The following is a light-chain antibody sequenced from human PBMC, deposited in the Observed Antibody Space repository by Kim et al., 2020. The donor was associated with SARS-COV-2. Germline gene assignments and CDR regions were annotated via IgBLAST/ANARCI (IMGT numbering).Light chain of an antibody. CDR1: SSDVGRYNA. Sequence: PGQSVTISCTGSSSDVGRYNAVSWYQQSPGTAPKLLIYEVNNRPSGVPDRFSGSKSGNTASLTISGLQAEDEDDYYCSSNAGSTFVFGTGTKVTVL. J-gene: IGLJ1*01. CDR2: EVN. V-gene: IGLV2-18*02. CDR3: SSNAGSTFV.